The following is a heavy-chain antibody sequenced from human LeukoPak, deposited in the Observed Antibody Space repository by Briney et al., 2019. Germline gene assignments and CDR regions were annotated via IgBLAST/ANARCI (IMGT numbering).Heavy chain of an antibody. CDR3: ARGPYVGSYLTSGYFDN. V-gene: IGHV3-23*01. J-gene: IGHJ4*02. Sequence: GGSLRLSCAASGFTFSSYAMSWVRQAPGKGLEWVSAISGSGGSTYYADSVKGRFTISRDNSKNTLYLQMNSLRAEDTAVYYCARGPYVGSYLTSGYFDNWGQGTPVTVSS. CDR2: ISGSGGST. D-gene: IGHD3-10*01. CDR1: GFTFSSYA.